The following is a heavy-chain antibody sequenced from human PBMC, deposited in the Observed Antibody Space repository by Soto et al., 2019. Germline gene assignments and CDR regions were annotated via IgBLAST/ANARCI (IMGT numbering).Heavy chain of an antibody. CDR2: INPNSGGT. CDR1: GYTFTGYY. CDR3: ARVPPGYYLAFDI. Sequence: ASVKVSCKASGYTFTGYYMHWVRQAPGQGLEWMGWINPNSGGTNYAQKFQGWVTMTRDTSISTAYMELSRLRSDDTAVYYCARVPPGYYLAFDIWGQGTMVTVSS. V-gene: IGHV1-2*04. D-gene: IGHD3-22*01. J-gene: IGHJ3*02.